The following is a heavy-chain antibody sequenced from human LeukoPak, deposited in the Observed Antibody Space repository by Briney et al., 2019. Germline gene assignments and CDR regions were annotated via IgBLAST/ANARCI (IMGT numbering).Heavy chain of an antibody. V-gene: IGHV4-59*01. Sequence: SETLSLTCTISGGSISSYYWSWIRQPPGKGLEWIGYIYYSRSTNYNPSLKSRVTISVDTSKNQFSLKLSSVTAADTAVYYCARGSSYDFWSGVSYSDYWGQGTLVTVSS. CDR3: ARGSSYDFWSGVSYSDY. J-gene: IGHJ4*02. CDR2: IYYSRST. CDR1: GGSISSYY. D-gene: IGHD3-3*01.